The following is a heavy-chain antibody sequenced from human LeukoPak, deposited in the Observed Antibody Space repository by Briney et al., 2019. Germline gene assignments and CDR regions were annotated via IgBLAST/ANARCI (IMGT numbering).Heavy chain of an antibody. CDR3: ARDFGPRYCSGGSCYGMDV. CDR1: GFTFSIYT. V-gene: IGHV3-21*01. J-gene: IGHJ6*02. D-gene: IGHD2-15*01. CDR2: ISSSSSYI. Sequence: GGSLRLSCAASGFTFSIYTMTWVRQAPGKGLEWVSSISSSSSYIYYADSVKGRFTISRDNAKNSLYLQMNSLRAEDTAVYYCARDFGPRYCSGGSCYGMDVWGQGTTVTVSS.